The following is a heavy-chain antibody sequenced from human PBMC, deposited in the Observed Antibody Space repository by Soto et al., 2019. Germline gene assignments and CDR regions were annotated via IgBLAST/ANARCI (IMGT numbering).Heavy chain of an antibody. D-gene: IGHD1-26*01. CDR3: AREGGIVGATTVDY. CDR1: GGSISSGGYS. CDR2: IYYSGST. J-gene: IGHJ4*02. Sequence: PSETLSLTCTVSGGSISSGGYSWTWIRQHPGKGLEWIGYIYYSGSTNYNPSLKSRVTISVDTSKNQFSLKLSSVTAADTAVYYCAREGGIVGATTVDYWGQGTLVTVSS. V-gene: IGHV4-61*08.